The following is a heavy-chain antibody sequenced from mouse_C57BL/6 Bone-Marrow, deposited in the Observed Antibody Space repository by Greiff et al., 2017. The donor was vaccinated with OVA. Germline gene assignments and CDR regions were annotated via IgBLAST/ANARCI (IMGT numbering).Heavy chain of an antibody. Sequence: EVKLVESGGGLVQSGRSLRLSCATSGFTFSDFYMEWVRQAPGKGLEWIAASRNKANDYTTEYSASVKGRFIVSRDTSQSILYLQMNALRAEDTAIYYCARDLYSNYVFAYWGQGTLVTVSA. J-gene: IGHJ3*01. D-gene: IGHD2-5*01. V-gene: IGHV7-1*01. CDR1: GFTFSDFY. CDR2: SRNKANDYTT. CDR3: ARDLYSNYVFAY.